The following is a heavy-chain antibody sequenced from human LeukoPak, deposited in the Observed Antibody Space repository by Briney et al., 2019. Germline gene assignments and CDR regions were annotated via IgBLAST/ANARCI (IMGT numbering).Heavy chain of an antibody. CDR1: GGPFRSYY. V-gene: IGHV4-4*07. CDR3: AREGYCSGGSCSLPPLDY. CDR2: IYSSGST. D-gene: IGHD2-15*01. J-gene: IGHJ4*02. Sequence: PSETLSLTCTVSGGPFRSYYWRWIRQPAGKGLEWIGRIYSSGSTNYNPSLKSRVTMSVDTSKNQFSLKLSSVTAADTAVYYCAREGYCSGGSCSLPPLDYRGQGTLVTVSS.